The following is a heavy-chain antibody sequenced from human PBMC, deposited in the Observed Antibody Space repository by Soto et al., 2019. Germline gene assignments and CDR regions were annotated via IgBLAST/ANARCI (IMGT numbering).Heavy chain of an antibody. CDR1: GYTFTSDS. V-gene: IGHV3-21*06. J-gene: IGHJ4*02. CDR2: ISSNGRDI. Sequence: EVQLVESGGGLVKPGGSVRLSCEACGYTFTSDSMTWVRQAPGKGLEWVSSISSNGRDIFYADSVKGRFTISRDNAKDSLHLQMNRLTGEDSAVYYCARGAAMAGKLDLWGQGTLVTLSS. D-gene: IGHD6-19*01. CDR3: ARGAAMAGKLDL.